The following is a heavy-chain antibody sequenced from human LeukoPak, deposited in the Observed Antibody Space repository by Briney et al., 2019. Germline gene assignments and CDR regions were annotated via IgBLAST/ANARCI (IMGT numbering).Heavy chain of an antibody. Sequence: GGSLRLSCAASGFTFSSYAMSWVRQAPGKGLERVSSISGSGDGTYYADSVKGRFTISRDNSKNTLFLQMNSLRAEDTAVYYCAKDQSITMIVVVSFDYWGQGTLVTVSS. V-gene: IGHV3-23*01. CDR1: GFTFSSYA. D-gene: IGHD3-22*01. CDR3: AKDQSITMIVVVSFDY. CDR2: ISGSGDGT. J-gene: IGHJ4*02.